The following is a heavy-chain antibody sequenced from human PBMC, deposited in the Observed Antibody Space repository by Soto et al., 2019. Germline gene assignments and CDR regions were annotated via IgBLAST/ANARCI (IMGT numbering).Heavy chain of an antibody. V-gene: IGHV1-69*12. Sequence: QVQLVQSGAEVKMPGSSVKVSCKASGGTFSSYAITWVRQAPGQGLEWMGGIIPIFSTVNNAQKCQCRVTITADESTSTAYMELSSLRSEDTAVYYCAKTNSDYVSFYYSGLDVWGQGTTVTVPS. D-gene: IGHD3-16*01. CDR3: AKTNSDYVSFYYSGLDV. J-gene: IGHJ6*02. CDR2: IIPIFSTV. CDR1: GGTFSSYA.